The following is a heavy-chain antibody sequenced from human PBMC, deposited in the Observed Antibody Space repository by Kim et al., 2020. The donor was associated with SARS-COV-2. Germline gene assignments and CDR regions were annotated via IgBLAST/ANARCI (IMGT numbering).Heavy chain of an antibody. Sequence: DTVKGRFTISRDNSKNTLYLQMNSLRAEDTAVYYCAREGTGSGYDSYFDYWGQGTLVTVSS. J-gene: IGHJ4*02. D-gene: IGHD5-12*01. V-gene: IGHV3-30*01. CDR3: AREGTGSGYDSYFDY.